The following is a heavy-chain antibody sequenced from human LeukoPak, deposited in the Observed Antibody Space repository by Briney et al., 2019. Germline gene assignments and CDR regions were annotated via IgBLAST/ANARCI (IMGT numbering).Heavy chain of an antibody. J-gene: IGHJ4*02. CDR2: IWYDGSNK. CDR1: GFTFSSYG. D-gene: IGHD3-22*01. CDR3: ARHDSSGYYFDY. V-gene: IGHV3-33*01. Sequence: GGSLRLSCAASGFTFSSYGMHWLRQAPGKGLEWVAVIWYDGSNKYYADSVKGRFTISRDNSKNTLYLQMNSLRAEDTAVYYCARHDSSGYYFDYWGQGTLVTVSS.